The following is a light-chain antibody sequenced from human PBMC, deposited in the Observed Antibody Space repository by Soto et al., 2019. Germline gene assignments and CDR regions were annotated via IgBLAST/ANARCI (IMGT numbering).Light chain of an antibody. CDR2: GNS. Sequence: QSVLTQPPSVSGAPGQRVTISCTGSSSNIGAGYDVHWYQQLPGTAPKLLIYGNSNRPSGVPDRFSGSKSGTSASLAITGLKAEVEVDYSCQSYDISLSGVVFGGGTKLSVL. CDR3: QSYDISLSGVV. V-gene: IGLV1-40*01. J-gene: IGLJ2*01. CDR1: SSNIGAGYD.